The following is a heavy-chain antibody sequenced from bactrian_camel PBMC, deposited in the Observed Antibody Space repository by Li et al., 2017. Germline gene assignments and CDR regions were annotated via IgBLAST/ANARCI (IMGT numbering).Heavy chain of an antibody. D-gene: IGHD1*01. CDR1: GYITSSYF. CDR2: IERSGKI. V-gene: IGHV3S53*01. J-gene: IGHJ4*01. CDR3: AAVWKCGGGLLPLSPYVYDY. Sequence: VQLVESGGGSVKAGGTLTLSCVAPGYITSSYFMGWLRHQAPGQKREGVAAIERSGKITYADSVLGRFTISYDNAKNTLYLQMNSLQPNDTATYYCAAVWKCGGGLLPLSPYVYDYWGQGTQVTVS.